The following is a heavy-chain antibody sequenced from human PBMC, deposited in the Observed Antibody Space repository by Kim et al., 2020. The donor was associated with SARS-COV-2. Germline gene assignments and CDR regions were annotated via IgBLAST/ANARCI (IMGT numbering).Heavy chain of an antibody. J-gene: IGHJ4*02. CDR3: ARREGGGASHQPHDH. CDR1: GYVFHGYG. CDR2: ISAYDART. V-gene: IGHV1-18*01. Sequence: ASVKVSCKTSGYVFHGYGISWVRQAPGQGLEWMGWISAYDARTSYAQRFQGRVTMTIERSTNTVYMELTSLRSDDSAMYYCARREGGGASHQPHDHWGQGTLVIVSS. D-gene: IGHD1-26*01.